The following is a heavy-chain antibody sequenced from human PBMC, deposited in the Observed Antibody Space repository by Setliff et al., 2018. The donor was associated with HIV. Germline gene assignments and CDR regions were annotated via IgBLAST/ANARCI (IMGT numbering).Heavy chain of an antibody. CDR3: ARVPYRSAWFSGGHDAFDI. J-gene: IGHJ3*02. D-gene: IGHD6-19*01. CDR2: ISGFNGNT. CDR1: GYSFARYG. V-gene: IGHV1-18*01. Sequence: ASVKVSCKASGYSFARYGLSWVRQAPGQGLEWMGWISGFNGNTKYAQSFQDRVAMTTETATSTAYMEMRSLRSDDTAVYFCARVPYRSAWFSGGHDAFDIWGQGTMVTVS.